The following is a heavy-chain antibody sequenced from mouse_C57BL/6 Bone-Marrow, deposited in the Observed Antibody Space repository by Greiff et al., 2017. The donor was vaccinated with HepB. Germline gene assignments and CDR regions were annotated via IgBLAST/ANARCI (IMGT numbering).Heavy chain of an antibody. Sequence: EVMLVESGGGLVQPGGSLSLSCAASGFTFTDYYMSWVRQPPGKALEWLGFIRNKANGYTTEYSASVKGLFTISRDNSQSILYLQMNALRAEDSATYYCARTGYYFDYWGQGTTLTVSS. CDR3: ARTGYYFDY. V-gene: IGHV7-3*01. J-gene: IGHJ2*01. CDR1: GFTFTDYY. CDR2: IRNKANGYTT. D-gene: IGHD2-2*01.